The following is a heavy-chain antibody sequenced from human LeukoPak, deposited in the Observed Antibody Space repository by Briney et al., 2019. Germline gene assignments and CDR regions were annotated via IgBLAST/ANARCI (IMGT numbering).Heavy chain of an antibody. J-gene: IGHJ4*02. Sequence: SETLSLTCAVYGGSFSGYYWSWIRQPPGKGLEWIGYIYYSGSTNYNPSLKSRVTISVDTSKNQFSLKLSSVTAADTAVYYCARVHYDSSGYPNFDYWGQGTLVTVSS. CDR2: IYYSGST. CDR3: ARVHYDSSGYPNFDY. D-gene: IGHD3-22*01. CDR1: GGSFSGYY. V-gene: IGHV4-59*01.